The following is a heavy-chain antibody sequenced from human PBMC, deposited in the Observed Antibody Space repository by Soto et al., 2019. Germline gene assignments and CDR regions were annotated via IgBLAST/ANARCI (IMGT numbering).Heavy chain of an antibody. V-gene: IGHV3-11*01. CDR2: ISSGGTTI. J-gene: IGHJ6*02. CDR3: ARDTYGDYVYGYYGMDV. CDR1: GFTFSNYY. D-gene: IGHD4-17*01. Sequence: GGSLRLSCAASGFTFSNYYMSWRRQAPGKGLEWVSYISSGGTTIYYADSVKGRFTISRDNAKNSLFLQMNSLRAEDTAVYYCARDTYGDYVYGYYGMDVWGQGTTVTVSS.